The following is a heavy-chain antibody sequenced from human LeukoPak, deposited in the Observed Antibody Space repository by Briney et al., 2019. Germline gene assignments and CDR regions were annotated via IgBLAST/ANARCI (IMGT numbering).Heavy chain of an antibody. D-gene: IGHD3-16*02. CDR3: ARERDYDYVWGSYRYTVFDY. CDR2: IWYDGSNK. J-gene: IGHJ4*02. V-gene: IGHV3-33*01. CDR1: GFTFSSYG. Sequence: GGSLRLSCAASGFTFSSYGMHWVRQAPGKGLEWVAVIWYDGSNKYYADSVKGRFTISRDNSKNTLYLQMNSLRAEDTAVYYCARERDYDYVWGSYRYTVFDYWGQGTLVTVSS.